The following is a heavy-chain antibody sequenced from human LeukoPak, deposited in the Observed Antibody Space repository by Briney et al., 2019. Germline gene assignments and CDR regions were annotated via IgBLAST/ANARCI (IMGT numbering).Heavy chain of an antibody. CDR1: GFTFSSYS. V-gene: IGHV3-48*04. CDR3: VRGGNVAAAHFDY. D-gene: IGHD6-25*01. CDR2: ISSSSSTI. Sequence: PGGSLRLSCAASGFTFSSYSMNWVRQAPGKGLEWVSYISSSSSTIYYADSVKGRFTISRDNAKNSLHLQMSSLRVEDTAVYYCVRGGNVAAAHFDYWGQGTLVTVSS. J-gene: IGHJ4*02.